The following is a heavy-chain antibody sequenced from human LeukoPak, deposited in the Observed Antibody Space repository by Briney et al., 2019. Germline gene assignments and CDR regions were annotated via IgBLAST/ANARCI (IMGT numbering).Heavy chain of an antibody. CDR1: GGSISSYY. D-gene: IGHD2-2*01. CDR2: IYYSGST. Sequence: SETLSLTCTVSGGSISSYYWSWIRQPPGKGLEWIGYIYYSGSTNYNPSLKSRVTISVDTSKNQFSLKLSSVTAADTAVYYCARGTYCSSTSCTYNVRGPEPQKTGIDYWGQGTLVTVSS. J-gene: IGHJ4*02. V-gene: IGHV4-59*12. CDR3: ARGTYCSSTSCTYNVRGPEPQKTGIDY.